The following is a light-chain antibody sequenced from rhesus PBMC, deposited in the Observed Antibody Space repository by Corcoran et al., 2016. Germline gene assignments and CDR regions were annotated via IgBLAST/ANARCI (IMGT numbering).Light chain of an antibody. Sequence: DIQMTQSPSSLSASVGDRVTITCQASQGISSWLAWYQQKPGKAPKLLIYAASSLQSGVPSRFSGSGSGTDDTFTISSLQPEDVATYYCQHGYGTPWTFGQGTTVEIK. CDR3: QHGYGTPWT. CDR2: AAS. CDR1: QGISSW. J-gene: IGKJ1*01. V-gene: IGKV1-18*01.